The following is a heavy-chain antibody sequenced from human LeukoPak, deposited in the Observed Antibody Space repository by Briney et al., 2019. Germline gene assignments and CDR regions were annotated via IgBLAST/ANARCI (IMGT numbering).Heavy chain of an antibody. CDR1: GFTFSSYA. D-gene: IGHD3-22*01. J-gene: IGHJ3*02. CDR3: ARGAVRDSSGYYRDAFDI. V-gene: IGHV3-64D*09. Sequence: PGGSLRLSCSASGFTFSSYAMHWVRQAPGKGLEYVSAISSNGGSTYYADSVKGRFTISRDNSKSTLYLQMSSLRPEDTAVYYCARGAVRDSSGYYRDAFDIWGQGTMVTVSS. CDR2: ISSNGGST.